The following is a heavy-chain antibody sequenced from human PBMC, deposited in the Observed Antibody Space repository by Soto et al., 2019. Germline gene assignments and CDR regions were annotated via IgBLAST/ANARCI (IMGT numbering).Heavy chain of an antibody. Sequence: PGGSLRLSCAASGFTFSSYGMHWVRQAPGKGLEWVAVIWYDGRNKYYANSVKGRFTISRDNSKNMLYLQMNSLRAEDTAIYYCAKDSHWAIISPTHDYWGHGTLVTVSS. CDR1: GFTFSSYG. D-gene: IGHD2-2*01. V-gene: IGHV3-33*06. CDR2: IWYDGRNK. J-gene: IGHJ4*01. CDR3: AKDSHWAIISPTHDY.